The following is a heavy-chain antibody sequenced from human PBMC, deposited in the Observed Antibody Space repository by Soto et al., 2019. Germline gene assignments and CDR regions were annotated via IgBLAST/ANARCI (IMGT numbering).Heavy chain of an antibody. J-gene: IGHJ4*02. D-gene: IGHD1-26*01. CDR1: GFTFSSYS. CDR2: LSSSSGHI. V-gene: IGHV3-21*01. CDR3: VRHWLATREFDY. Sequence: LRLSCAASGFTFSSYSMNWVRQAPGKGLEWVSSLSSSSGHIYYADSVKGRFTISRDNAKNSLYLQMNSLRAEDTAVYYCVRHWLATREFDYWGQGTLVTVSS.